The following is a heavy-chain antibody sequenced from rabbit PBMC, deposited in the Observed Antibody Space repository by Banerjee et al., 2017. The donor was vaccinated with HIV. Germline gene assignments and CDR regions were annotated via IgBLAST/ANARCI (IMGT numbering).Heavy chain of an antibody. CDR1: GFSFSSTYY. CDR2: IYAGSSGSI. CDR3: ARDYPYNYQTRLDL. V-gene: IGHV1S40*01. J-gene: IGHJ3*01. D-gene: IGHD6-1*01. Sequence: QSLEESGGDLVKPGASLTLTCTASGFSFSSTYYMCWVRQAPGKGLEWLACIYAGSSGSIYYASWAKGRFTISKTSSTTVTLQMTSLTAADTAKYFCARDYPYNYQTRLDLWGQG.